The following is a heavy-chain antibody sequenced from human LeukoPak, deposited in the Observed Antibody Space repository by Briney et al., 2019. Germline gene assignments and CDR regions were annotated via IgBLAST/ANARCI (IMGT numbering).Heavy chain of an antibody. CDR3: ARDRDCSSTSCYAVWYYYYYMDV. D-gene: IGHD2-2*01. J-gene: IGHJ6*03. Sequence: GASVKVSCKASGYTFTGYYMHWVRQAPGQGLEWMGWINPNSGGTNYAQKFQGRVTMTRDTSISTAYMELSRLRSDDTAVYYCARDRDCSSTSCYAVWYYYYYMDVWGKGTTVTISS. CDR2: INPNSGGT. V-gene: IGHV1-2*02. CDR1: GYTFTGYY.